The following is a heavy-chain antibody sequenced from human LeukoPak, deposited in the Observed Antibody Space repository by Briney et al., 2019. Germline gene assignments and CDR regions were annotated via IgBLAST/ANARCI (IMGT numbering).Heavy chain of an antibody. CDR2: MSNSGHT. V-gene: IGHV4-61*01. CDR1: GGSVSSGSYY. CDR3: ARVSVAGTGPDY. J-gene: IGHJ4*02. D-gene: IGHD6-13*01. Sequence: SETLSLTCTVSGGSVSSGSYYWSWIRQPPGKGLEWIGFMSNSGHTDSSPSLKSRVTISLDTSKSQFSLKLNSVTAADAAFYYCARVSVAGTGPDYWGQGTLVTVSS.